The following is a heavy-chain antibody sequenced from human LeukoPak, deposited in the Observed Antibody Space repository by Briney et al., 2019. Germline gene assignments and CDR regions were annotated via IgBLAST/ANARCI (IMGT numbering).Heavy chain of an antibody. Sequence: ASVKVSCKASGGAFSSYAISWVRQAPGQGLEWMGRIIPILGIANYAQKFQGRVTITADKSTSTAYVELSGLRSEDTAVYYCARDRGIAAAGLIFDYWGQGTLATVSS. J-gene: IGHJ4*02. CDR3: ARDRGIAAAGLIFDY. V-gene: IGHV1-69*04. D-gene: IGHD6-13*01. CDR2: IIPILGIA. CDR1: GGAFSSYA.